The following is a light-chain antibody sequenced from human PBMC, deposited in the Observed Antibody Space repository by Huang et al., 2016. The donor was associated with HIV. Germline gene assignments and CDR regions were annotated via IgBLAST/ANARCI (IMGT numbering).Light chain of an antibody. J-gene: IGKJ4*01. CDR1: QSISTY. CDR3: QERSNWPSLT. V-gene: IGKV3-11*01. Sequence: EIVLTQSPATLSLSPGEGATLSCRASQSISTYLAWYQQRPGQPPRLLIGVASNRPTGIPARFSGSGSGTDFTLTISSLEPEDFAIYYCQERSNWPSLTFGGGTKVE. CDR2: VAS.